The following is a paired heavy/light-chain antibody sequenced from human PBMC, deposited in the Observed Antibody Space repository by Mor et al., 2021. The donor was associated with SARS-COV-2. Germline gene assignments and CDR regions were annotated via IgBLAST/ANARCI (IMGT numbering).Light chain of an antibody. CDR1: SIGSYNL. CDR2: EVN. CDR3: CSYEGSSILV. J-gene: IGLJ3*02. V-gene: IGLV2-23*02. Sequence: QSALTQPASVSGSPGQSITISCTGTSIGSYNLVSWYQQHPGKAPKLILYEVNKRPSGISNRFSGSKSGNTASLTISGLQAEDEADYHCCSYEGSSILVFGGGTQLTVL.
Heavy chain of an antibody. CDR2: IDWDGDK. J-gene: IGHJ4*02. V-gene: IGHV2-70*15. Sequence: QVTLRESGPALVKPTQTLTLTCTFSGFSLTTPGMCVNWIRQSPGKALEWLARIDWDGDKWYSTSLKTRLAISKDTPKNQVVLTMSNVDPVDTGTYFCARIKCDGSRPNVGDNFDNWGQGTLVTVSS. CDR1: GFSLTTPGMC. CDR3: ARIKCDGSRPNVGDNFDN. D-gene: IGHD1-26*01.